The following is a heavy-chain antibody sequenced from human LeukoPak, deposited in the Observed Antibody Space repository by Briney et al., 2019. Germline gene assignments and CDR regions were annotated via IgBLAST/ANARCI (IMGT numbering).Heavy chain of an antibody. CDR3: ARNRITMIVVFAFDI. J-gene: IGHJ3*02. V-gene: IGHV4-34*01. CDR2: IYYSGST. Sequence: SETLSLTCAVYGGSSSGYYWSWIRQPPGKGLEWIGSIYYSGSTYYNPSLKSRVTISVDTSKNQFSLKLSSVTAADTAVYYCARNRITMIVVFAFDIWGQGTMVTVSS. CDR1: GGSSSGYY. D-gene: IGHD3-22*01.